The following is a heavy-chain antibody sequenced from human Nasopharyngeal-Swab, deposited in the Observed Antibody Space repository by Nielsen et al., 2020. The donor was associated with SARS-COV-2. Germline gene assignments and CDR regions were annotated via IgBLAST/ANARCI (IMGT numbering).Heavy chain of an antibody. CDR3: ATLDYGDYAHYYYMDV. D-gene: IGHD4-17*01. Sequence: WIRQPPGKGLEWVSGISPSGLTTYDADSGKGRFTISRDNANNTLYLQMNSLGAEDTAVYYCATLDYGDYAHYYYMDVWGKGTSVTVSS. CDR2: ISPSGLTT. J-gene: IGHJ6*03. V-gene: IGHV3-23*01.